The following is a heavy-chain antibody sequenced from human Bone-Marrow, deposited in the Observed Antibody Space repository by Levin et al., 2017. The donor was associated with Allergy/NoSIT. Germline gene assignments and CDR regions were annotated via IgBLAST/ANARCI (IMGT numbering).Heavy chain of an antibody. CDR2: INTNTGNP. D-gene: IGHD3-3*01. V-gene: IGHV7-4-1*02. Sequence: ASVKVSCKTSGYIFSNYAMNWVRQAPGQGLEWLGWINTNTGNPTYAQGFTGRYVFSLDTSVSTTYLQINGLKAEDTAMYYCARLGDYDFWKIDYWGQGTLVTVSS. CDR1: GYIFSNYA. J-gene: IGHJ4*02. CDR3: ARLGDYDFWKIDY.